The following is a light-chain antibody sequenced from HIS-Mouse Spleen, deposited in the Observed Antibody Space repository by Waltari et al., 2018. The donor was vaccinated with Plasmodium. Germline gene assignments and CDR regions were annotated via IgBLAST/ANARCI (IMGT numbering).Light chain of an antibody. CDR2: EDS. Sequence: SYELTQPPSVSVSPGQTARITCSGDALPKKYAYWYQQKSGQAPVLVIYEDSKRPTGSPERFSGSSSGTMATLTISGAQVGDEADYYCYSTDSSGNHRVFGGGTKLTVL. CDR1: ALPKKY. V-gene: IGLV3-10*01. J-gene: IGLJ3*02. CDR3: YSTDSSGNHRV.